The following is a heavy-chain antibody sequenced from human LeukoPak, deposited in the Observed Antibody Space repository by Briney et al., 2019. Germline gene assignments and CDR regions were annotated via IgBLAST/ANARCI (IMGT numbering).Heavy chain of an antibody. CDR3: AELGITMIGGV. V-gene: IGHV3-30*04. CDR2: ILYDGSNK. D-gene: IGHD3-10*02. J-gene: IGHJ6*04. Sequence: PGGSLRLSCAASGFTFSTYAMHWVRQAPGKGLEWAALILYDGSNKYYADSVKGRFTISRDNAKNSLYLQMNSLRAEDTAVYYCAELGITMIGGVWGKGTTVTISS. CDR1: GFTFSTYA.